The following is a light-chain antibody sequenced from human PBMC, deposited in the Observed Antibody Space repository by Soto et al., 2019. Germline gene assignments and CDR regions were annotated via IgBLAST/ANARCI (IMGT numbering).Light chain of an antibody. Sequence: EIVMTQSPATLSVSPGGRATLSCRASESVNRNLAWYQQRPGQSPRLLLYGASTRATGTPARFSGSGSGTEFTLTITRLQSDDFALYFCQHYNNWPLTFGGGTEVEIK. V-gene: IGKV3-15*01. J-gene: IGKJ4*01. CDR3: QHYNNWPLT. CDR1: ESVNRN. CDR2: GAS.